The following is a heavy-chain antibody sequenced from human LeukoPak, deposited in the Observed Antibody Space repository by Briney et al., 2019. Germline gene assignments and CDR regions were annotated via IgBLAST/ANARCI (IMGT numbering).Heavy chain of an antibody. CDR2: IVGSGDKT. J-gene: IGHJ4*02. CDR1: GFTFSSYV. D-gene: IGHD6-19*01. V-gene: IGHV3-23*01. Sequence: GASLRLSCAASGFTFSSYVMSWVRQAPGKGLECASSIVGSGDKTYYADSVKGRFTISRDNSKNTLYLQMNSLRAEDTAVYYCARFSHGSRYSSGWYPHFDYWGQGTLVTVSS. CDR3: ARFSHGSRYSSGWYPHFDY.